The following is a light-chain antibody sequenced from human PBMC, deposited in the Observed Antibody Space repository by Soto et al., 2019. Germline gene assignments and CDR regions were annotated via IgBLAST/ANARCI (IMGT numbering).Light chain of an antibody. CDR3: QHYNSYSEA. V-gene: IGKV1-5*03. CDR1: QTISSW. J-gene: IGKJ1*01. Sequence: DIQMTQSPSTLSGSVGDRVTITCRGSQTISSWLAWYQQKPGKAPKLLIYKASTLKSGVPSRFSGSGSGTEFTLTISSLQPDDFATYYCQHYNSYSEAFGHGTKVDIK. CDR2: KAS.